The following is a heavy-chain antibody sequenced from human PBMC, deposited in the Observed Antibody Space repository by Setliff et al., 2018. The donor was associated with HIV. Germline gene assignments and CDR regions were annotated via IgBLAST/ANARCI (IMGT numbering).Heavy chain of an antibody. D-gene: IGHD6-13*01. Sequence: SVKVSCKTSGGTLTNYVITWVRQAPGQGLEWMGMIIPMYNIPTYAQKFQGRATFTADESTSTAYMELSSLSSEDTAVYYCARDQTGVAAAAFGGGSAWSDEGFDIWGQGTMVTVS. CDR2: IIPMYNIP. CDR3: ARDQTGVAAAAFGGGSAWSDEGFDI. J-gene: IGHJ3*02. V-gene: IGHV1-69*13. CDR1: GGTLTNYV.